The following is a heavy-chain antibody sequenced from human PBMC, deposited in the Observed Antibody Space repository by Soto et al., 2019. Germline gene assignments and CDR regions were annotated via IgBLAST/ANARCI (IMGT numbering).Heavy chain of an antibody. CDR1: GGTFSSYA. CDR3: AGGDDSSGYLDY. CDR2: IIPIFGTA. V-gene: IGHV1-69*13. J-gene: IGHJ4*02. D-gene: IGHD3-22*01. Sequence: SVKVSCKASGGTFSSYAISWVRQAPGQGLEWMGGIIPIFGTANYAQKFQGRATITADESTSTAYMELSSLGSEDTAVYYCAGGDDSSGYLDYWGQGTLVTVSS.